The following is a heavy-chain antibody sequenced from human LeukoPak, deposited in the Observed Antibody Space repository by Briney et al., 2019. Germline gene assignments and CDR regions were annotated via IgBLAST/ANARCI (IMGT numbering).Heavy chain of an antibody. CDR2: IYYSGST. CDR3: AREDGGLDY. D-gene: IGHD3-16*01. Sequence: SETVSLTCTVSGGSISSYYWSWIRQPPGKGLEWIGYIYYSGSTNYNPSLKSRVTISVDTSKNQFSLKLSSVTAADTAVYYCAREDGGLDYWGQGTLVTVSS. CDR1: GGSISSYY. V-gene: IGHV4-59*01. J-gene: IGHJ4*02.